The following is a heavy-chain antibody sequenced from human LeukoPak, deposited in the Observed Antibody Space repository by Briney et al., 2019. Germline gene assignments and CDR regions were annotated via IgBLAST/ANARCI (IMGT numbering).Heavy chain of an antibody. J-gene: IGHJ4*02. Sequence: GASVKVSCKASGYAFSTSGINWVRQATGQGLEWMGWMNPNSGNAGYAQKFQGRVTMTRDTSISAAYMELSSLRSEDTAVYYCARRYSGVMQGHFDYWGQGTLVTVSS. CDR1: GYAFSTSG. D-gene: IGHD5-12*01. CDR3: ARRYSGVMQGHFDY. CDR2: MNPNSGNA. V-gene: IGHV1-8*01.